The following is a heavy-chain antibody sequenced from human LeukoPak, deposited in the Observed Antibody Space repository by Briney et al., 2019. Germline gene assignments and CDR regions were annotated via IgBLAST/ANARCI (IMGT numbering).Heavy chain of an antibody. V-gene: IGHV2-5*02. CDR1: GVSVSTSGVG. CDR3: AGGAGRTFDY. CDR2: IYWDDDK. J-gene: IGHJ4*02. Sequence: SGPTHVKLTQTLTLTCTFSGVSVSTSGVGVGWIRQPPGKALEWLAFIYWDDDKRYSPYLESRLTLTKDTSRKQVVHKITNMEPVDTATYYCAGGAGRTFDYWGQGTLVTVSS. D-gene: IGHD3-10*01.